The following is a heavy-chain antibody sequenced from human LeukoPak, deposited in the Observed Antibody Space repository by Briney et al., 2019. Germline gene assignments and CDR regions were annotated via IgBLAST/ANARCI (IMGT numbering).Heavy chain of an antibody. J-gene: IGHJ4*02. CDR2: ISASGGNT. D-gene: IGHD6-13*01. Sequence: PGGSLRLSCAASGFTRRSYAMIWVRQTPGNGLEWVSGISASGGNTNYADSVKGRFTISRDNSKNTLYLQLNSLRAEDTAVYYCAKDGKKYGSTWDFDYWGQGTLVTVSS. CDR3: AKDGKKYGSTWDFDY. V-gene: IGHV3-23*01. CDR1: GFTRRSYA.